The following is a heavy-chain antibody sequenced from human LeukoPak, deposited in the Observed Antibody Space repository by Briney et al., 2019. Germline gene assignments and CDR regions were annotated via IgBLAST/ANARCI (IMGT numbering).Heavy chain of an antibody. CDR3: ARGSSGGSWYYYMDV. CDR1: GFTFSSYG. V-gene: IGHV3-30*02. CDR2: IRYDGSNK. Sequence: GGSLRLSCAASGFTFSSYGMHWVRQAPGKGLEWVAFIRYDGSNKYYADSVKGRFTISRDNSKNTLYLQMNGLRAEDTAVYYCARGSSGGSWYYYMDVWGKGTTVTVSS. D-gene: IGHD6-19*01. J-gene: IGHJ6*03.